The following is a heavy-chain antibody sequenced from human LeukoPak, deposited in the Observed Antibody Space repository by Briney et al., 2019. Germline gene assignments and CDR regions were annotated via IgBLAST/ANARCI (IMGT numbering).Heavy chain of an antibody. D-gene: IGHD6-19*01. CDR3: SVWGIWFDP. CDR1: GGSITGGGYS. Sequence: SQTLSLTCTVSGGSITGGGYSWNWIHQQPGKGLEWIGYIFDSGNTNYNPSLRSRLSISIDTSKNQFYLRLNSVTAADTAVYFCSVWGIWFDPWGPGTLVAVSS. J-gene: IGHJ5*02. V-gene: IGHV4-31*03. CDR2: IFDSGNT.